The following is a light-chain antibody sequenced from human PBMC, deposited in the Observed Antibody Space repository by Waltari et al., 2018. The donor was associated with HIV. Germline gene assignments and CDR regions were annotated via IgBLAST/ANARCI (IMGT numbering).Light chain of an antibody. V-gene: IGLV2-14*01. CDR3: ASYTADDTVL. CDR2: EVD. Sequence: SDLTQPASVSGFLGQSITISCTGGDSDFGLYNFISWYQQQPGKVPKLLLYEVDTRASGIPRRFSGSKSGNTAALTITGLQIEDEGLYYCASYTADDTVLFGGGTTVTVL. CDR1: DSDFGLYNF. J-gene: IGLJ2*01.